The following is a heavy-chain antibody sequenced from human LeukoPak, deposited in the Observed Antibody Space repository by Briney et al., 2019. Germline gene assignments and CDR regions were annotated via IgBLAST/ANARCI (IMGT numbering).Heavy chain of an antibody. Sequence: GGSLRLSCAASGFTFSTYSMNWVRQPPGKGLEWVSRIHIDGSSTSYADSVKGRFTISRDNAKNTLYLQMNSLRAEDTAVYYCAREHATIDYWGQGTLVTVSS. CDR3: AREHATIDY. D-gene: IGHD5-12*01. V-gene: IGHV3-74*01. CDR2: IHIDGSST. CDR1: GFTFSTYS. J-gene: IGHJ4*02.